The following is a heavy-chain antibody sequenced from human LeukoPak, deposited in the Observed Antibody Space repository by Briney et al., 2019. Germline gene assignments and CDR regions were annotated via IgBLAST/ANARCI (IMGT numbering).Heavy chain of an antibody. CDR1: GYTFTSYY. CDR2: INPSGGST. Sequence: ASVKVSCKASGYTFTSYYIHWVRQAPGQGLEWMGIINPSGGSTTYAQKFQGRVTMTRDTSTSTVYMELSSLRSEDTAVYYCARAPIPAAKFDPWGQGTLVTVSS. CDR3: ARAPIPAAKFDP. J-gene: IGHJ5*02. D-gene: IGHD2-2*01. V-gene: IGHV1-46*01.